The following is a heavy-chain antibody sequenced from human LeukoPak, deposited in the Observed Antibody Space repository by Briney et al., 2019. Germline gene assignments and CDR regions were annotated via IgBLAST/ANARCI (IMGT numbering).Heavy chain of an antibody. V-gene: IGHV3-23*01. J-gene: IGHJ2*01. CDR3: AKDSYYDSSGYYYLDWYFDL. CDR2: T. Sequence: TYYADSVKGRFTISRDNSKNTLYLQMNGLKAEDTAIYYCAKDSYYDSSGYYYLDWYFDLWGRGTLVTVSS. D-gene: IGHD3-22*01.